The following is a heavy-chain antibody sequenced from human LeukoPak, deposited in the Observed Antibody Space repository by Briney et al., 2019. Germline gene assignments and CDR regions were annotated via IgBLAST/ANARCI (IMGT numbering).Heavy chain of an antibody. J-gene: IGHJ4*02. D-gene: IGHD5-18*01. Sequence: SEALSLTCTVSGGSISSSSYYWSWIRQPPGKGLEWIGYISYSGSTTYNPSLKSRVTISIGTSKNQFSLKLSSVTAADTAVYYCARNAGAYSYEYWGQGTLVTVSS. CDR3: ARNAGAYSYEY. CDR1: GGSISSSSYY. CDR2: ISYSGST. V-gene: IGHV4-61*01.